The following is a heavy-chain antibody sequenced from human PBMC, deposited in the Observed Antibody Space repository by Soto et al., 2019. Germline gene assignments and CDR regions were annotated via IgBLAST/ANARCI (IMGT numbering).Heavy chain of an antibody. CDR3: AKDAYYYDSSGYFDY. D-gene: IGHD3-22*01. V-gene: IGHV3-30*18. CDR1: GFTFSSYG. CDR2: ISYDGSNK. J-gene: IGHJ4*02. Sequence: GGSLRLSCAASGFTFSSYGMHWVRQAPGKGLEWVAVISYDGSNKYYADSVKGRFTISRDNSKNTLYLQMNSLRAEDTAVYYCAKDAYYYDSSGYFDYWGQGTLVTVSS.